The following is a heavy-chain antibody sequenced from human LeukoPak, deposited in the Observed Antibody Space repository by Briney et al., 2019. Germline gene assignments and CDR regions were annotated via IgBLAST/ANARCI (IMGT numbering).Heavy chain of an antibody. J-gene: IGHJ6*03. D-gene: IGHD1-1*01. V-gene: IGHV1-8*01. CDR3: ARTRTCTTGTTLYYYYMDV. CDR1: GYTFTSYD. CDR2: MNPNSGNT. Sequence: ASVNVSCKASGYTFTSYDINWVRQATGQGLECMGWMNPNSGNTGYAQKFQGRVTMTRNTSISTAYMELSSLRSEDTAVYYCARTRTCTTGTTLYYYYMDVWGKGTTVTVSS.